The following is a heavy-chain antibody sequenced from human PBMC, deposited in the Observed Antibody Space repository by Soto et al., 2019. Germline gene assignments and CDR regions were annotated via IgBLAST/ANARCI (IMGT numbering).Heavy chain of an antibody. CDR2: IYYSGST. CDR1: GGSISSYY. Sequence: SETLSLTCTVSGGSISSYYWSWIRQPPGKGLEWIGYIYYSGSTNYNPSLKSRVTISVDTSKNQFSLKLSSVTAADTAVYYCARARFRRDWFDPWGQGTLVTVSS. V-gene: IGHV4-59*01. CDR3: ARARFRRDWFDP. J-gene: IGHJ5*02.